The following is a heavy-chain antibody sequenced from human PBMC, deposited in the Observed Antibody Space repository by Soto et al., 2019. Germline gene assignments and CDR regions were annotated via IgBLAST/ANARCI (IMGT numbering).Heavy chain of an antibody. CDR1: GFTFSSYA. J-gene: IGHJ6*02. CDR2: ISGSGGST. CDR3: AKGGSYPDPYYYYGMDV. Sequence: GGSLRLSCAASGFTFSSYAMSWVRQAPGKGLEWVSAISGSGGSTYYADSVKGRFTISRDNSKNTLYLQMNSLRAEDTAVYYCAKGGSYPDPYYYYGMDVWGQGTTVTVSS. V-gene: IGHV3-23*01. D-gene: IGHD1-26*01.